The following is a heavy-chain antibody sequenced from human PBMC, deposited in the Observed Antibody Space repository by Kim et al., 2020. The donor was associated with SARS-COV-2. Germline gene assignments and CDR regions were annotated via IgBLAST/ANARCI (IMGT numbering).Heavy chain of an antibody. J-gene: IGHJ3*01. CDR2: IHGDVKST. CDR3: ARDPI. Sequence: IHGDVKSTFYADSVHGRFTIARDNAKNTLYLQMNRLRVEDTAVYYCARDPIWGQGTMVTVSS. V-gene: IGHV3-74*01.